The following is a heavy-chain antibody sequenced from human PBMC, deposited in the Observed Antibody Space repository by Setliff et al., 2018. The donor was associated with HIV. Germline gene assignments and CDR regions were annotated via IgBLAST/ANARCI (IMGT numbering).Heavy chain of an antibody. D-gene: IGHD2-15*01. CDR2: ISYSGTT. CDR1: RGSIKYYF. CDR3: ARDSPADGGNPGRFQR. V-gene: IGHV4-59*12. J-gene: IGHJ1*01. Sequence: KTSETLSLTCTVSRGSIKYYFWSWIRQPPGKGLECIGHISYSGTTNYNPSLKSRVTISVDTSKNQFFLKLTSVTAADTAMYFCARDSPADGGNPGRFQRWGQGTLVTVSS.